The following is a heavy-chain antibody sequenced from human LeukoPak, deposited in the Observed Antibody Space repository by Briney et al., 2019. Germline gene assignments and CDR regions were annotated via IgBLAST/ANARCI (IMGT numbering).Heavy chain of an antibody. CDR2: INPNSGGT. Sequence: ASVKVSCKASGYTFTDYYIHWVRQAPGQGLECMGWINPNSGGTNYAQKFQGRVTMTRDTSISTAYMELSRLRSDDTAVYYCARGGSGSYFSWLDPWGQGTLVTVSS. D-gene: IGHD3-10*01. J-gene: IGHJ5*02. V-gene: IGHV1-2*02. CDR3: ARGGSGSYFSWLDP. CDR1: GYTFTDYY.